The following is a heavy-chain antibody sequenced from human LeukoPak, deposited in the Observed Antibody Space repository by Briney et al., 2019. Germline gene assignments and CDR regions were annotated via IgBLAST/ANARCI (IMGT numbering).Heavy chain of an antibody. J-gene: IGHJ4*02. CDR3: ARVPGYSSGWYFFDY. CDR2: IWYDGSNK. Sequence: PGGSLRLSCAASGFTFSSYGMHWVRQAPGKGLEWVAVIWYDGSNKYYADSVKGRFTISRDNPKNTLYLQMNSLRAEDTAVYYCARVPGYSSGWYFFDYWGQGTLVTVSS. CDR1: GFTFSSYG. D-gene: IGHD6-19*01. V-gene: IGHV3-33*08.